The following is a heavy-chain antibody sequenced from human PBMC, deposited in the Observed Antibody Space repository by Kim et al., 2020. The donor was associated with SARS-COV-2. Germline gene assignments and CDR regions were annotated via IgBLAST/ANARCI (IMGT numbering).Heavy chain of an antibody. D-gene: IGHD3-10*01. CDR1: GFTFSSYS. CDR3: AGTITMVRGVTPSPYYFDY. Sequence: GGSLRLSCAASGFTFSSYSMNWVRQAPGKGLEWVSSISSSSSYIYYADSVKGRFTISRDNAKNSLYLQMNSLRAEDTAVYYCAGTITMVRGVTPSPYYFDYWGQGTLVTVSS. V-gene: IGHV3-21*01. CDR2: ISSSSSYI. J-gene: IGHJ4*02.